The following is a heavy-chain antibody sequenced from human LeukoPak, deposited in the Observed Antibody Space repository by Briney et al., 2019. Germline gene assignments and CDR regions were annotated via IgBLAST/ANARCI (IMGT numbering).Heavy chain of an antibody. CDR3: APGRYYGSGSYHNWFDP. CDR2: ISSSGSTI. Sequence: PGGTLRLSCAASGCTFSSYEMNWVRQPPGKGLEWVSYISSSGSTIYYADPVKGRFTISRDNAKNSLYLQMNSLRAEDTAVYYCAPGRYYGSGSYHNWFDPWGQGTLVTVSS. J-gene: IGHJ5*02. CDR1: GCTFSSYE. V-gene: IGHV3-48*03. D-gene: IGHD3-10*01.